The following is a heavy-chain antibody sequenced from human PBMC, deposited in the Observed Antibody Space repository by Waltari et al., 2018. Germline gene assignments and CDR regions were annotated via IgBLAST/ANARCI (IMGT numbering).Heavy chain of an antibody. J-gene: IGHJ5*02. CDR3: ARGPIAYSSGWDNWFDP. V-gene: IGHV1-8*03. D-gene: IGHD6-19*01. Sequence: QVQLVQSGAEVKKPGASVKVSCKASGYTFTSYDINWVRQATGQGLEWMGWMNPNSGNTGYAQKFQGRVTITRNTSISTAYMELSSLRSEDTAVYYCARGPIAYSSGWDNWFDPWGQGTLVTVSS. CDR1: GYTFTSYD. CDR2: MNPNSGNT.